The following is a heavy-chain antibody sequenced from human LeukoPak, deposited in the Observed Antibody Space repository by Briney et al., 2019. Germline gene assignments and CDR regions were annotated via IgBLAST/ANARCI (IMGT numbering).Heavy chain of an antibody. J-gene: IGHJ4*02. CDR1: GYTFTGYY. CDR3: ARDIRSGDSSGYYYVEGDY. D-gene: IGHD3-22*01. Sequence: ASVKVSCKASGYTFTGYYMHWVRQAPGQGLEWMGWINPNSGGTNYAQKFQGRVTMTRDTSISTAYMELSRLRSDDTAVYYCARDIRSGDSSGYYYVEGDYWGQGTLVTVSS. CDR2: INPNSGGT. V-gene: IGHV1-2*02.